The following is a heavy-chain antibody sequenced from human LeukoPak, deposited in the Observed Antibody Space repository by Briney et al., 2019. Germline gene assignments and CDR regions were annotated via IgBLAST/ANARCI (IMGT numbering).Heavy chain of an antibody. CDR3: ARDQELRYFDWLLSGYYYYYYMDV. Sequence: PSETLSLTCTVSGGSISSYYWSWIRQPAGKGLEWIGRIYTSGSTNYNPSLKSRVTMPVDTSKNQFSLKLSSVTAADTAVYYCARDQELRYFDWLLSGYYYYYYMDVWGKGTTVTISS. D-gene: IGHD3-9*01. CDR2: IYTSGST. CDR1: GGSISSYY. V-gene: IGHV4-4*07. J-gene: IGHJ6*03.